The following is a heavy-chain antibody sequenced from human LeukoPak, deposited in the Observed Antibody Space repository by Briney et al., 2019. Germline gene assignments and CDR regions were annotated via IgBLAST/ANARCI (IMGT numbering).Heavy chain of an antibody. J-gene: IGHJ2*01. V-gene: IGHV3-9*01. Sequence: GGSLRLSCAASGFTFDDYAMHWVRQAPGKGLEWVSGISWNSGSTIYYADSVKGRFTISRDNAKNSLYLQMNSLRAEDTAVYYCARESFLEPPQPYYWYFDLWGRGTLVTVSS. CDR1: GFTFDDYA. CDR3: ARESFLEPPQPYYWYFDL. CDR2: ISWNSGSTI. D-gene: IGHD3-3*01.